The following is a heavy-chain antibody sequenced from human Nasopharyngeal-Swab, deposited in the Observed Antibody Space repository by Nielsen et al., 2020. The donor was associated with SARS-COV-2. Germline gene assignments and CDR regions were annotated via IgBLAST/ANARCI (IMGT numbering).Heavy chain of an antibody. CDR3: ARENQEYANIWIDY. J-gene: IGHJ4*02. CDR2: ISTKTGAP. D-gene: IGHD1-1*01. V-gene: IGHV7-4-1*02. Sequence: SAKDSCKASGHTFTRNVLNWSRQAPGQAPQYIGWISTKTGAPTYAQAFTGRFVISLDTSVSTTYLQISSLKADDTAVYYCARENQEYANIWIDYWGQGTQVTVSS. CDR1: GHTFTRNV.